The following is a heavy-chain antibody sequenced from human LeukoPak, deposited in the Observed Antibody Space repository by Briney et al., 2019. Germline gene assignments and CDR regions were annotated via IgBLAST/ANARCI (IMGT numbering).Heavy chain of an antibody. Sequence: GGSLRLSCAASGFTFSSYGMSWVRQAPGKGLEWVSAITGNGGNTFYADSVKGRFTISRDNSKNTMYLQMNSLRAEDTAVYYCAKDLGYCSGGSCYYYGMDVWGQGTTVTVSS. V-gene: IGHV3-23*01. CDR3: AKDLGYCSGGSCYYYGMDV. CDR1: GFTFSSYG. J-gene: IGHJ6*02. D-gene: IGHD2-15*01. CDR2: ITGNGGNT.